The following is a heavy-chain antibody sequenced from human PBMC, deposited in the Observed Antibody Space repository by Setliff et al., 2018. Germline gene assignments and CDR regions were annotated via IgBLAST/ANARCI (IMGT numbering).Heavy chain of an antibody. CDR3: ARAAPYYNFWSGYYTPTNWFDP. Sequence: SETLSLTCSVSGGSITSRSYYWGWIRQSPGKGLEWLGTIYYSGTTYYNSSLRSRVSISTDTSKNQFSLKLSSVTAADTAVYYCARAAPYYNFWSGYYTPTNWFDPWGQGTLVTVSS. D-gene: IGHD3-3*01. V-gene: IGHV4-39*07. J-gene: IGHJ5*02. CDR2: IYYSGTT. CDR1: GGSITSRSYY.